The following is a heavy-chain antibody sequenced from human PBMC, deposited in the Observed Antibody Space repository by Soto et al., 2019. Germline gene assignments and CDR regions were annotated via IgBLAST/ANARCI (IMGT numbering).Heavy chain of an antibody. CDR1: GFTFSSYA. D-gene: IGHD5-18*01. Sequence: VQLLESGGGLVQPGGSLRLSCAASGFTFSSYAMSWVRQAPGKGLEWVSAISGSGGSTYYADSVKGRFTISRDNSKNTLYLQMNSLRAEDTAVYYCAKAPYPYSYGPQHEGGLFDYWGQGTLVTVSS. V-gene: IGHV3-23*01. J-gene: IGHJ4*02. CDR2: ISGSGGST. CDR3: AKAPYPYSYGPQHEGGLFDY.